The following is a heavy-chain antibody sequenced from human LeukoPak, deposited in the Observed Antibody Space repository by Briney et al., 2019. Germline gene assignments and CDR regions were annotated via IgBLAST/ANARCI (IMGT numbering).Heavy chain of an antibody. CDR3: AREPPQGDIDY. J-gene: IGHJ4*02. D-gene: IGHD2-21*02. V-gene: IGHV4-38-2*02. Sequence: SETLSLTCTVSGYSISSGYYWGWIRQPPGKGLEWIGSIYYSGSTYYNPSLKSRVTISVDTSKNQFSLKLSSVTAADTAVYYCAREPPQGDIDYWGQGTLVTVSS. CDR2: IYYSGST. CDR1: GYSISSGYY.